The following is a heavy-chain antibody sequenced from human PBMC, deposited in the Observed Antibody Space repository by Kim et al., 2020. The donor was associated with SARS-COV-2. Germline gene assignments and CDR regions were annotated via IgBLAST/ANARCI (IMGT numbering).Heavy chain of an antibody. D-gene: IGHD3-22*01. V-gene: IGHV4-39*01. Sequence: KSRVTISVDTSKNQFSLKLSSVTAADTAVYYCARHAYDSSGYYYPYYFDSWGQGTLVTVSS. CDR3: ARHAYDSSGYYYPYYFDS. J-gene: IGHJ4*02.